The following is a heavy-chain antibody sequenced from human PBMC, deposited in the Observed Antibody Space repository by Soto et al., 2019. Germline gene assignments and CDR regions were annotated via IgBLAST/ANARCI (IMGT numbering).Heavy chain of an antibody. CDR2: IYYSGST. Sequence: SETLSLTCTVSGGSISSYYWSWIRQPPGKGLEWIGYIYYSGSTNYNPSLKSRVTISVDTSKNQFSLKLSSVTAADTAVYYCARGQIPRPFYRDFGGKGTTVTVSS. CDR1: GGSISSYY. CDR3: ARGQIPRPFYRDF. V-gene: IGHV4-59*01. J-gene: IGHJ6*03. D-gene: IGHD2-2*02.